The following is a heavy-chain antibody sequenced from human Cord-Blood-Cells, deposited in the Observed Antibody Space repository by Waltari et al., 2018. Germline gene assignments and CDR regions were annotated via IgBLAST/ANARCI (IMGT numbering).Heavy chain of an antibody. Sequence: QVQLQQWGAGLLKPSETLSLTCAVYGGSFSGYYWSWIRQPPGKGLEWIGEINHSGSTNYNPSLKGRVTISVDTSKNQFSLKLSSVTAADTAVYYCARGGGSSGEGNWFDPWGQGTLVTVSS. CDR2: INHSGST. CDR3: ARGGGSSGEGNWFDP. CDR1: GGSFSGYY. V-gene: IGHV4-34*01. D-gene: IGHD6-19*01. J-gene: IGHJ5*02.